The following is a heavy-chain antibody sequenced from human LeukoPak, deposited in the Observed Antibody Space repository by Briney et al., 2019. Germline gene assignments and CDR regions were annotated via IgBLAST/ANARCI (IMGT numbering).Heavy chain of an antibody. CDR2: ISSTSTYI. CDR3: ARDESSSWVRVPDYYYMDV. J-gene: IGHJ6*03. D-gene: IGHD6-13*01. V-gene: IGHV3-21*01. Sequence: GGSLRLSCAASGFTFTSYSMNWVRQAPGKGLEWVASISSTSTYIYYAHSVKGRFTISRDNAKNSLYLQMNSLRAEDTAVYYCARDESSSWVRVPDYYYMDVWGKGTTVTVYS. CDR1: GFTFTSYS.